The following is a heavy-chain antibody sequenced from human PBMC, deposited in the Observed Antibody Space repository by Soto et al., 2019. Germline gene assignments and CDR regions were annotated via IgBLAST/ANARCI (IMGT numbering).Heavy chain of an antibody. CDR2: INPNSGGT. D-gene: IGHD1-1*01. V-gene: IGHV1-2*02. CDR3: ATGENWFDP. Sequence: GASVKVSCKASGYTFTGYYIHWVRQAPGQGLEWMGWINPNSGGTNYAQKFRGRVIMTRDTSIITAYMELSRLRSDDTAVYYCATGENWFDPWGQGTLVTVSS. J-gene: IGHJ5*02. CDR1: GYTFTGYY.